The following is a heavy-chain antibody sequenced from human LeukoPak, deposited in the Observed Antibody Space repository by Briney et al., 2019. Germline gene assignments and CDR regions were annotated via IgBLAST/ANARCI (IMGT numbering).Heavy chain of an antibody. D-gene: IGHD3-10*02. CDR1: GFTFSDYS. J-gene: IGHJ6*04. CDR2: ISSSGSTI. CDR3: AELGITMIGGV. V-gene: IGHV3-48*04. Sequence: GGSLRLSCAASGFTFSDYSMNWVRQAPGKGLEWVSYISSSGSTIYYADSVKGRFTISRDNAKDSLYLQMNSLRAEDTAVYYCAELGITMIGGVWGKGTTVTISS.